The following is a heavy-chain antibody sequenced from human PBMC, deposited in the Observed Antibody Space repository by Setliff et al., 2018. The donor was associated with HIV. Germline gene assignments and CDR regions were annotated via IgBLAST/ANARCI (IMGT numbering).Heavy chain of an antibody. D-gene: IGHD3-3*01. J-gene: IGHJ6*03. CDR1: GFTFSTFW. Sequence: PGGSLRLSCTASGFTFSTFWMTWVRRAPGKGLEFLANIAQDGSVTNYVDSVRGRFTISRDNAKNSLYLQMNSLRAEDTAVYYCAKVVLQFLQWSHMDVWGKGTTVTVSS. V-gene: IGHV3-7*03. CDR2: IAQDGSVT. CDR3: AKVVLQFLQWSHMDV.